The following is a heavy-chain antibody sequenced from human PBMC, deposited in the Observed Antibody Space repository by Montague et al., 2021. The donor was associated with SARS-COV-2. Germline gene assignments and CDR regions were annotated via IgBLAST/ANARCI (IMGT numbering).Heavy chain of an antibody. V-gene: IGHV3-9*01. J-gene: IGHJ2*01. D-gene: IGHD3-10*01. CDR3: AKGGFGEFYYFDL. CDR1: GFTFDDYA. CDR2: ISWNSGSI. Sequence: SLSLFCAASGFTFDDYAMHWVRQAPGKGLEWVSGISWNSGSIGYADSVKGRFTISRDNAKNSLYLQMNSLRAEDTALYYCAKGGFGEFYYFDLWGRGTLVTVSS.